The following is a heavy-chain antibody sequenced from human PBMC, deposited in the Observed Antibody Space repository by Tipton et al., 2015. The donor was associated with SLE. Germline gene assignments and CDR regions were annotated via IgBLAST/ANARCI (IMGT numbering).Heavy chain of an antibody. V-gene: IGHV1-69*01. CDR2: IIPIFNTP. CDR1: GGTFSNYA. CDR3: ARGSYSSSTYYFDY. J-gene: IGHJ4*02. Sequence: QLVQSGAEVKKPGSSVKVSCKASGGTFSNYAITWVRQAPGQGLEWMGGIIPIFNTPNYAQKFQGRVTITADVSTGTAYMELSSLRSEDTAVYYCARGSYSSSTYYFDYWGQGTLVTVSS. D-gene: IGHD6-6*01.